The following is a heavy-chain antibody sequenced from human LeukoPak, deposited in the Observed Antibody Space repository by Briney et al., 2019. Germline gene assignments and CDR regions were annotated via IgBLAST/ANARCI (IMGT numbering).Heavy chain of an antibody. Sequence: GASVKVSCKASGYTFTSYAMHWVRQAPGQRLEWMGWINAGNGNTKYSQKFQGRVTITRDTSASTAYMELSSLRSEDTAVYYCARSHLYYATATPSDYWGQGTLVTVSS. V-gene: IGHV1-3*01. CDR2: INAGNGNT. CDR1: GYTFTSYA. J-gene: IGHJ4*02. CDR3: ARSHLYYATATPSDY. D-gene: IGHD3-3*01.